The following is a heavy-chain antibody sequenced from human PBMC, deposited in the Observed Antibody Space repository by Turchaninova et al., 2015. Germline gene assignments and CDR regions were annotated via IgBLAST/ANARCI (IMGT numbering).Heavy chain of an antibody. CDR2: IYHGVTT. CDR3: ARLYAAMPSILIDY. CDR1: HYSISSGYY. V-gene: IGHV4-38-2*01. D-gene: IGHD3-9*01. Sequence: QVQLQESGPGLVQTSATLSRTFAVSHYSISSGYYWGWLRQPPGKGLGWVGSIYHGVTTHYNPSLKSRVAMSADTSKNQFSLKLSSVTAADTAVYYCARLYAAMPSILIDYWGQGTLVTVSS. J-gene: IGHJ4*02.